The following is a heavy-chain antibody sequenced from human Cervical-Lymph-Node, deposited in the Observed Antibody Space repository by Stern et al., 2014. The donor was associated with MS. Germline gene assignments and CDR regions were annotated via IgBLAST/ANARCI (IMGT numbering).Heavy chain of an antibody. D-gene: IGHD2-21*02. CDR1: GGNFNNYA. V-gene: IGHV1-69*01. CDR2: IIPLFGTT. Sequence: QVQLVQSGAEVKKPGSSVKVSCRASGGNFNNYAISWVRQAPGQGLEWLGGIIPLFGTTNYAQKFQGRVTITADESTTTAHMELNRLRSDDTAIYYCAEGGELVTTFLHWGQGTLVTVSS. CDR3: AEGGELVTTFLH. J-gene: IGHJ1*01.